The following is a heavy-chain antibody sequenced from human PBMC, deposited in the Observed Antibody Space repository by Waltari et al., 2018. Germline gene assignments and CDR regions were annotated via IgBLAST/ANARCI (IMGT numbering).Heavy chain of an antibody. V-gene: IGHV1-2*02. CDR3: ARKGGVGATDYYYGMDV. CDR1: GYTFTGYY. CDR2: INPNSGGT. D-gene: IGHD1-26*01. Sequence: QVQLVQSGAEVKKPGASVKVSCKASGYTFTGYYMHWVRQAPGQGLELMGRINPNSGGTNYAQKCQGRVTRTRDTSISTADMELSRLRSDDTAVYYCARKGGVGATDYYYGMDVWGQGTTVTVSS. J-gene: IGHJ6*02.